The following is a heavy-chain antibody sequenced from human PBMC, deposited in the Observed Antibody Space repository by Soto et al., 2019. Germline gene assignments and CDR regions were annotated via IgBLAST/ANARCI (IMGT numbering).Heavy chain of an antibody. J-gene: IGHJ6*02. Sequence: GESLKISCKGSGYSFSTFWIGWVRQMPGKGLEWMGIIYPSDSDTRYSPSFQGQVTISADKSSRTAYLQWSSLKASDSAMYYCARLPQDYYYHGMDVWGQGTKVTVSS. CDR1: GYSFSTFW. CDR3: ARLPQDYYYHGMDV. V-gene: IGHV5-51*01. CDR2: IYPSDSDT.